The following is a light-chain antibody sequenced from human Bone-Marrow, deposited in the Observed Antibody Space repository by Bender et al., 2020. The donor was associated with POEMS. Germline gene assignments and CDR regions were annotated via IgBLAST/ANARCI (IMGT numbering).Light chain of an antibody. CDR2: GSG. J-gene: IGLJ1*01. V-gene: IGLV1-40*01. CDR1: NSNIGAGYD. CDR3: QSYDSSLSGYV. Sequence: QSVLTQPPSVSGAPGQTVTISCTGSNSNIGAGYDVQWYQQIPGTAPKLLIYGSGYRPSGVPGRFSGSKSGTSASLAITGLQAEDEADYYCQSYDSSLSGYVFGTGTKVTVL.